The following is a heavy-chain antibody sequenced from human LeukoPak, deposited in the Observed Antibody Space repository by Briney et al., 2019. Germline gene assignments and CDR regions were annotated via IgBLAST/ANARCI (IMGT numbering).Heavy chain of an antibody. J-gene: IGHJ6*03. D-gene: IGHD2-8*01. CDR2: INTNSGDT. CDR1: VYTFTDSY. V-gene: IGHV1-2*02. Sequence: GASVKVSCTSSVYTFTDSYIHWVRQAPGQGLEWLGGINTNSGDTNYAHNLYGRGTMTRDTSITTAYMELNSLTSDDTAVYFCARSAEHCNNGVCFADYYMDVWGKGTTVTVSS. CDR3: ARSAEHCNNGVCFADYYMDV.